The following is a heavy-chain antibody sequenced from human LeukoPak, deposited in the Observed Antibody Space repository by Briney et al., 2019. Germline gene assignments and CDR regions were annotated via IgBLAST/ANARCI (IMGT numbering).Heavy chain of an antibody. CDR3: ARLSTYYDFWSGYYHYYYYYGMDV. D-gene: IGHD3-3*01. J-gene: IGHJ6*02. Sequence: SETLSLTCTVSGGSISSNSCYWGWIRQPPGKGLEWIGSIYYSGSTYYNPSLKSRVTMSVDTSKNQFSLKLSSVTAADTAMYYCARLSTYYDFWSGYYHYYYYYGMDVWGQGTTVTVSS. V-gene: IGHV4-39*01. CDR2: IYYSGST. CDR1: GGSISSNSCY.